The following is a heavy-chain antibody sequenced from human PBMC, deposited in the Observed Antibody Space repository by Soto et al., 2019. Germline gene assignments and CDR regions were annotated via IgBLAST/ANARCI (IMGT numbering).Heavy chain of an antibody. Sequence: QITLKESGPTLVEPTQTLTLTCSFSGFSLTNSGVGVGWFRQAPGKALECLGIIYWDNDRRYNPSLKTRLTLTNATAKNHIVLTMTYMAPLDTATYYCAHRVPYSLSWDVGWFDSWGQGTPVTVS. CDR2: IYWDNDR. CDR3: AHRVPYSLSWDVGWFDS. D-gene: IGHD2-15*01. CDR1: GFSLTNSGVG. J-gene: IGHJ5*01. V-gene: IGHV2-5*02.